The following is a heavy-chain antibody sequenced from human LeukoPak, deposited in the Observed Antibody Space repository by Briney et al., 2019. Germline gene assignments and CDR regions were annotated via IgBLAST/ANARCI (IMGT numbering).Heavy chain of an antibody. CDR3: ARVPPGPDWYFDL. CDR2: IRYDGSNK. V-gene: IGHV3-30*02. D-gene: IGHD2-2*01. CDR1: GFTFSSYG. J-gene: IGHJ2*01. Sequence: KTGGSLRLSCAASGFTFSSYGMHWVRQAPGKGLEWVAFIRYDGSNKYYADSVKGRFTISRDNSKNTLYLQMNSLRTEDTAVYYCARVPPGPDWYFDLWGRGTLVTVSS.